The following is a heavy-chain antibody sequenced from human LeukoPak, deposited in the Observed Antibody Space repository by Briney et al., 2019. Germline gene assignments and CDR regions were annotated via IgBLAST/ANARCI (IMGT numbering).Heavy chain of an antibody. CDR1: GGSVSSGSYY. Sequence: SQTLSLTCTVSGGSVSSGSYYWTWIRQPAGKGLEWIGRIYTSGITNYNPSLKGRVTISLDTSKNQFSLKLSSVTAADTAVYYCARDRVTGWFDPWGQGTLVTVSS. D-gene: IGHD2-8*02. CDR3: ARDRVTGWFDP. CDR2: IYTSGIT. V-gene: IGHV4-61*02. J-gene: IGHJ5*02.